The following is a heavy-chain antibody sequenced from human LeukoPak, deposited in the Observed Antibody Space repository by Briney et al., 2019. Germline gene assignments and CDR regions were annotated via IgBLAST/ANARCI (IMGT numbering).Heavy chain of an antibody. V-gene: IGHV3-23*01. Sequence: GGSLRLSCAASGFTFSSYAMSWVRQAPGKGLEWVSAISGSGGSTYYADSVKGRFTISRDNSKNTLYLQMNSLIIEDTAVYYCVRNSDYYDYSPQSVWGQGTLVIVS. J-gene: IGHJ4*02. CDR1: GFTFSSYA. CDR3: VRNSDYYDYSPQSV. CDR2: ISGSGGST. D-gene: IGHD3-22*01.